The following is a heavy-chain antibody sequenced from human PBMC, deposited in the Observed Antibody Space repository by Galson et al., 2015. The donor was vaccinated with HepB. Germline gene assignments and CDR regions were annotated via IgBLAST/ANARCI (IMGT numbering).Heavy chain of an antibody. V-gene: IGHV5-51*03. D-gene: IGHD4-17*01. CDR1: GFSFTNYW. CDR2: IYPGDSVT. J-gene: IGHJ4*02. Sequence: QSGAAVEKPGESLKISCKGSGFSFTNYWVGWVRQMPGKGLEWMGIIYPGDSVTRYLPSFQGQGTISSEKSISTAYWQWTSLKAADTAMDYCATPHSDPVTTWGIDYWGQGTLVTVSS. CDR3: ATPHSDPVTTWGIDY.